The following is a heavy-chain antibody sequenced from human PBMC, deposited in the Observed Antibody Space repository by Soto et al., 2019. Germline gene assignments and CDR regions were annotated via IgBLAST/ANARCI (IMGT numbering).Heavy chain of an antibody. J-gene: IGHJ3*02. Sequence: ASVKVSCKVSGYTLTELSMHWVRQAPGKGLEWMGGFDPEDGETIYAQKFQGRVTMTEDTSTDTAYMELSSLRSEDTAVYYCATHAYISAGYYTANDAFGIWGQGTRGT. D-gene: IGHD3-9*01. CDR3: ATHAYISAGYYTANDAFGI. CDR1: GYTLTELS. V-gene: IGHV1-24*01. CDR2: FDPEDGET.